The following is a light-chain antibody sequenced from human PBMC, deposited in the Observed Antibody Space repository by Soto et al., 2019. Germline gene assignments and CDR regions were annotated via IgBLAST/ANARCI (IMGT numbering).Light chain of an antibody. Sequence: DIQVTQSPSTLSASVGDRVTITCRASESISSWLAWYQQKPGKAPRLLIYKASTLESGVPSRFSGSGSGTEFTLTISSLQPDDLATYYCQQYTTFGQGTKVDIK. CDR3: QQYTT. J-gene: IGKJ1*01. V-gene: IGKV1-5*03. CDR1: ESISSW. CDR2: KAS.